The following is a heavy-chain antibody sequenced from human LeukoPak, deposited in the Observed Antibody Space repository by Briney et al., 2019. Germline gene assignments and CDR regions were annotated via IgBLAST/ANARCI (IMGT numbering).Heavy chain of an antibody. CDR3: ARDLAAYSSSPLFDY. CDR1: GFTFSSYW. D-gene: IGHD6-13*01. V-gene: IGHV3-30-3*01. CDR2: ISYDGSNK. Sequence: GGSLRLSCAASGFTFSSYWMHWVRQAPGKGLVWVAVISYDGSNKYYADSVKGRFTISRDNSKNTLYLQMNSLRAEDTAVYYCARDLAAYSSSPLFDYWGQGTLVTVSS. J-gene: IGHJ4*02.